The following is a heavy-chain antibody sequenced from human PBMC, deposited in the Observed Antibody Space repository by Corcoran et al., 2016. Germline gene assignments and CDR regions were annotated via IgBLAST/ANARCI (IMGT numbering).Heavy chain of an antibody. CDR1: GYTFTSYY. V-gene: IGHV1-46*01. CDR3: ARAYGITDAFDI. J-gene: IGHJ3*02. D-gene: IGHD1-26*01. Sequence: QVQLVQSGAEVKKPGASVKVSCKASGYTFTSYYMHWVRQAPGQGLEWMGIINPSGGSTSYAQKFQGRVTMTRATSTSTVYMELSSLRSEDTAVYYCARAYGITDAFDIWGQGTMVTVSS. CDR2: INPSGGST.